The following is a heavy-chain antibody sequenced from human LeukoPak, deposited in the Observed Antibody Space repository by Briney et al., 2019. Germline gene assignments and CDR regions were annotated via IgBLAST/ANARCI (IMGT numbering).Heavy chain of an antibody. CDR2: ISAYNGNT. Sequence: ASVKVSCKASGYTFTSYGISWVRQAPGQGLEWLGWISAYNGNTNYAQKVQDRVTMTTDTSTSTAYMELRSLSSDDTAVYFCARTHDYNNYPDYWGQGTLVTVSS. J-gene: IGHJ4*02. D-gene: IGHD5-24*01. CDR1: GYTFTSYG. CDR3: ARTHDYNNYPDY. V-gene: IGHV1-18*04.